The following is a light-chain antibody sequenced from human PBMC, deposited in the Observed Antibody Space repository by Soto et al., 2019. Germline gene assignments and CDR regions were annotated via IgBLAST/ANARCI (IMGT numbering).Light chain of an antibody. CDR1: QSVSSSY. Sequence: EIVLTQSPGTLSLSPGERATLSCRASQSVSSSYLAWYQHKPGQAPRLLIYGASSRATGIPDRFSGSGSGTDFTLTISRLEPEDFAVSYCQPYGSSPHTFGQGPRLEIK. CDR3: QPYGSSPHT. CDR2: GAS. V-gene: IGKV3-20*01. J-gene: IGKJ2*01.